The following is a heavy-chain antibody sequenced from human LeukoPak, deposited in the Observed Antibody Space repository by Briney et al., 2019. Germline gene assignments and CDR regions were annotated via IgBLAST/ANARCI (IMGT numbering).Heavy chain of an antibody. CDR3: ARDSRDTRAFDY. V-gene: IGHV1-2*06. CDR2: INPNSGGT. Sequence: ASVKVSCKASGYTFTGYYMHWVRQAPGQGLEWMGRINPNSGGTNYAQKFQGRVTMTRDTSISTVYMELSRLRSDDTAVYCCARDSRDTRAFDYWGQGTLVTVSS. J-gene: IGHJ4*02. CDR1: GYTFTGYY.